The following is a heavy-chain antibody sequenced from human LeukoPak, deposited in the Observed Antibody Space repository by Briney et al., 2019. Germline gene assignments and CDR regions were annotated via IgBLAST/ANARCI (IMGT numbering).Heavy chain of an antibody. CDR3: ARVTREAARYWYFDL. J-gene: IGHJ2*01. Sequence: PSETLSLTCTVSGGSISTYYWSWIRQPPGKGLEWIGYIYYTGSTSYNPSLKSRVTMSLDASKNQFSLELNSVTPADTAVYFCARVTREAARYWYFDLWGRGTLVTVSS. CDR2: IYYTGST. V-gene: IGHV4-59*01. D-gene: IGHD6-6*01. CDR1: GGSISTYY.